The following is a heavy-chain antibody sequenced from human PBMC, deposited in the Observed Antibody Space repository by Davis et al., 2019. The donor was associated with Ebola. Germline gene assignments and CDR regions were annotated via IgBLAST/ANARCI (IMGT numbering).Heavy chain of an antibody. Sequence: GESLKISCADSVITFSSYAMTWVRQAPGKGLEWVSAISGSGGTTYYAGSVKGRFTVSSDNSKKTMYLQMNSLRAEDTAVYYCARSGLSFGVVKYHYGMDAWGKGTTVTVSS. CDR1: VITFSSYA. V-gene: IGHV3-23*01. CDR3: ARSGLSFGVVKYHYGMDA. D-gene: IGHD3-3*01. CDR2: ISGSGGTT. J-gene: IGHJ6*04.